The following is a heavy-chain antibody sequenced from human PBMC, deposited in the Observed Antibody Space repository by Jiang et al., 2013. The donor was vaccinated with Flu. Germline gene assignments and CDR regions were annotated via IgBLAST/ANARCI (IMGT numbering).Heavy chain of an antibody. D-gene: IGHD2-21*02. CDR1: GGSISSSSYY. Sequence: GPGLVKPSETLSLTCTVSGGSISSSSYYWGWIRQPPGKGLEWIGSIYYSGSTYYNPSLKSRVTISVDTSKNQFSLKLSSVTATDTAVYYCARHGGVYCGGDCPIDYWGQGTLVTVSS. J-gene: IGHJ4*02. V-gene: IGHV4-39*01. CDR2: IYYSGST. CDR3: ARHGGVYCGGDCPIDY.